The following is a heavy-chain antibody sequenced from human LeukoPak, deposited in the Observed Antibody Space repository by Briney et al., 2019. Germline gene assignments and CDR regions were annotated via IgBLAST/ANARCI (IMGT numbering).Heavy chain of an antibody. Sequence: GASVKVSCKASGYTFTGYYMHWVRQAPGQGPEWMGWINPNSGGTKYAQKFQGRVTMTRDTSISTAYMELSRLTSDDTAVYYCARDRNTVGRLGAFDIWGQGTMVTVSS. CDR1: GYTFTGYY. CDR3: ARDRNTVGRLGAFDI. V-gene: IGHV1-2*02. CDR2: INPNSGGT. J-gene: IGHJ3*02. D-gene: IGHD1-26*01.